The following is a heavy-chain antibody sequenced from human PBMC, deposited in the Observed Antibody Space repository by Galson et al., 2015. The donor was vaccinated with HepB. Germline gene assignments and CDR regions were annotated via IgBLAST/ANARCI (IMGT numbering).Heavy chain of an antibody. CDR2: IYPGDSDT. CDR1: GYSFTSYW. CDR3: ARHSLWFGETDAFDI. Sequence: QSGAEVKKPGESLKISCKGSGYSFTSYWIGWVRQMPGKGLEWMGIIYPGDSDTRYSPSFQGQVTISADKSISTAYLQWSSLKASDTAMYYCARHSLWFGETDAFDIWGQGTMVTVSS. J-gene: IGHJ3*02. V-gene: IGHV5-51*01. D-gene: IGHD3-10*01.